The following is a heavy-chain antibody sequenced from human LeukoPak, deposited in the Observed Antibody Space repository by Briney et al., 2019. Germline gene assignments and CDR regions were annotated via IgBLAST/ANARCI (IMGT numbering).Heavy chain of an antibody. V-gene: IGHV3-30*02. CDR1: GFTFRSYG. D-gene: IGHD6-19*01. Sequence: PGGSLRLSCAASGFTFRSYGMHWVRQAPGKGPEWVAFIRYDRNDKFYADSVKGRFTISRDNSKNTLYLQMNSLRPEDTAVFYCAKDSGGWAFDYWGQGTLVAVSS. CDR3: AKDSGGWAFDY. J-gene: IGHJ4*01. CDR2: IRYDRNDK.